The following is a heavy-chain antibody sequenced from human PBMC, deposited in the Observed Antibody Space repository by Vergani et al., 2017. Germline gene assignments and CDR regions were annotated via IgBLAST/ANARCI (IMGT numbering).Heavy chain of an antibody. CDR3: ARGASGDYVSSFDY. CDR1: GFTFSSYA. V-gene: IGHV3-30-3*01. J-gene: IGHJ4*02. Sequence: QVQLVESGGGVVQPGRSLRLSCAASGFTFSSYAMHWVRQAPGKGLEWVAVISYDGSNKYYADSVKGRFTIPRENSKNTLYLQMNSLRAEDTAVYYCARGASGDYVSSFDYWSQGTLVTVSS. CDR2: ISYDGSNK. D-gene: IGHD4-17*01.